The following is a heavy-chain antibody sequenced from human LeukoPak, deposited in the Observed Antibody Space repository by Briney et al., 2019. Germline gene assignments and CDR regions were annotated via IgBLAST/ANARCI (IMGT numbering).Heavy chain of an antibody. J-gene: IGHJ4*02. CDR3: ARDRSLDIDY. V-gene: IGHV3-21*01. CDR1: GFTFSSYS. CDR2: ISSSSYI. D-gene: IGHD1-1*01. Sequence: PGGSLRLSCAASGFTFSSYSMNWARQAPGKGLEWVSSISSSSYIYYADSVKGRFTISRDNAKNSLYLQMNSLRAEDTAVYYCARDRSLDIDYWGQGTLVTVSS.